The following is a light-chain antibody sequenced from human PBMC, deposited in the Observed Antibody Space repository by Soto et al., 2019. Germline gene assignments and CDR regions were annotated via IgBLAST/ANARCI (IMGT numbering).Light chain of an antibody. Sequence: QSLLSQPASLSGSPGQSITISCTGTSSDVGGYDYVSWYQQHPAKAPKLMIYEVSNRPSGVSNRFSASKSGNTASLTISGLQAEDEADYYCSSYTSSSTLVFGTGTKATVL. J-gene: IGLJ1*01. CDR3: SSYTSSSTLV. V-gene: IGLV2-14*01. CDR2: EVS. CDR1: SSDVGGYDY.